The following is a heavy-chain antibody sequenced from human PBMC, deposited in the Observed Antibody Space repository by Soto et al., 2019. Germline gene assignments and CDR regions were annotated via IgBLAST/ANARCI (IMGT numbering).Heavy chain of an antibody. D-gene: IGHD6-13*01. CDR2: IFANGHT. J-gene: IGHJ5*02. Sequence: SETLSLTCIVSGGSISEKYWNWVRQPPGKGLEWIGLIFANGHTDYNPSLKSRVTMSVDASKNQFSLRLTSMTAADTAVYYCVASLTASGLNWLDPWGRGTLVTVSS. V-gene: IGHV4-4*07. CDR3: VASLTASGLNWLDP. CDR1: GGSISEKY.